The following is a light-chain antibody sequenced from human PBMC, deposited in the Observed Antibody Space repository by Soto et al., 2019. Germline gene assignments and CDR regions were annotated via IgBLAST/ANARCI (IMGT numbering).Light chain of an antibody. CDR2: RNN. CDR3: VSWDGSLSGWV. J-gene: IGLJ3*02. Sequence: QSVLTQPPSASGTPGQKVTISCSGTTSNIGSDFLYWFQQFPGTAAILLIYRNNQRPSGVSDRFSGSKSGTSGSLAISGLQSEDEADYYCVSWDGSLSGWVFGGGTKVTVL. CDR1: TSNIGSDF. V-gene: IGLV1-47*01.